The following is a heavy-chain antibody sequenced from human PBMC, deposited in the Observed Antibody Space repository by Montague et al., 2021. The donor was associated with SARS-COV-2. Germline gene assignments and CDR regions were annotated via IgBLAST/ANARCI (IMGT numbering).Heavy chain of an antibody. J-gene: IGHJ4*02. V-gene: IGHV4-59*12. CDR2: IYYSGST. Sequence: SETLSLTCTVSGGSISSYYWSWIRQPPGKGLEWIGYIYYSGSTNYNPSLKSRVTISVDTSKNQFSLKLSSVTAADTAVYYCARGWAMVRGVTHWGQGTLVTVSS. CDR3: ARGWAMVRGVTH. CDR1: GGSISSYY. D-gene: IGHD3-10*01.